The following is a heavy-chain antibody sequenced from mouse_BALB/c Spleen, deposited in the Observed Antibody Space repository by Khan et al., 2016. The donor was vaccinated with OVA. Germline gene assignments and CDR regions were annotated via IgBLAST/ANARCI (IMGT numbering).Heavy chain of an antibody. V-gene: IGHV5-6*01. CDR3: TRHWVGDMDY. J-gene: IGHJ4*01. CDR1: GFTFSTYG. CDR2: ISSGGTYT. Sequence: EVELVESGGDLVKPGGSLKLSCAASGFTFSTYGMSWVRQTPDKRLEWVATISSGGTYTYYPDSVKGRFTISRDNAKNTLYLQMNSLRSEDTAMYYCTRHWVGDMDYWGQGTSVTVSS. D-gene: IGHD1-1*01.